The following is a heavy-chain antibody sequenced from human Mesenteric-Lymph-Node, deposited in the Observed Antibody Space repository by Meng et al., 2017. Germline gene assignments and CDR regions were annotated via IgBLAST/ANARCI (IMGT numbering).Heavy chain of an antibody. CDR1: GFSLSTSGVG. V-gene: IGHV2-5*02. CDR2: SYWDDDK. CDR3: AHGPRDSGSYYVWFDP. D-gene: IGHD1-26*01. J-gene: IGHJ5*02. Sequence: SGPTLAKPTQTLTLTCTFSGFSLSTSGVGVGWIRQPPGKALEWLALSYWDDDKRYSPSLKSRLTITKDTSKNQVVLTMTNMDPVDTATYYCAHGPRDSGSYYVWFDPWGQGTLVTVSS.